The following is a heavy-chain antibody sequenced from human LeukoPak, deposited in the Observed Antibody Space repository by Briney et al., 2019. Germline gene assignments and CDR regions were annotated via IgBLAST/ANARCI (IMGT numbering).Heavy chain of an antibody. CDR2: IYTSGTT. V-gene: IGHV4-61*02. D-gene: IGHD1-7*01. J-gene: IGHJ4*02. CDR1: GGSISSSNYY. Sequence: SETLSLTCTVSGGSISSSNYYWSWIRQPAGKGLEWIGRIYTSGTTNYNPSLKSRVTISIDTSKNQFSLKLSSVTAADTAVYYCALMKTTHFDYWGQGTLVTVSS. CDR3: ALMKTTHFDY.